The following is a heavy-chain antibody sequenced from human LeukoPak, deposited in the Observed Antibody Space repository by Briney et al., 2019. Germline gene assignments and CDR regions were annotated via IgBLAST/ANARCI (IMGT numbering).Heavy chain of an antibody. CDR3: ARRRRCSSTSCYAGGFFP. J-gene: IGHJ5*02. Sequence: SETLSLTCTVSGGSISSSSYYWGWIRQPPGKGLEWIGSIYYSGSTYYNPSLKSRVTIPVDTSKNQFSLKLSSVTAADTAVYYCARRRRCSSTSCYAGGFFPWGQGTLVTVSS. CDR1: GGSISSSSYY. D-gene: IGHD2-2*01. V-gene: IGHV4-39*01. CDR2: IYYSGST.